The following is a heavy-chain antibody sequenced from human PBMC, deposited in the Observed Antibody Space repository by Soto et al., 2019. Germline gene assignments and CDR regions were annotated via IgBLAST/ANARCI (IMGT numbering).Heavy chain of an antibody. V-gene: IGHV3-21*02. Sequence: EVQLVESGGGLVKPGGSLRLSCAASGFIFSQYSMNWVRQAPGKGLEWVSSISSTGALMYYSDSVKGRFTISRDDADNSLYLQMTSLRVEYTAVYYCARDRLARGIPVAGRIDYWGQGALVTVSS. J-gene: IGHJ4*02. CDR1: GFIFSQYS. D-gene: IGHD6-19*01. CDR2: ISSTGALM. CDR3: ARDRLARGIPVAGRIDY.